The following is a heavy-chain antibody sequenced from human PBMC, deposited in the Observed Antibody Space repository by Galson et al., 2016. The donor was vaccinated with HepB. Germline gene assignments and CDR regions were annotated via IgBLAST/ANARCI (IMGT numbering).Heavy chain of an antibody. J-gene: IGHJ3*01. CDR2: MSTGGTT. CDR1: GFSVSSTY. V-gene: IGHV3-53*01. CDR3: ATKDVDTAMVTPAFDV. D-gene: IGHD5-18*01. Sequence: SLRLSCAASGFSVSSTYMNWVRQAPGKGLEWVSLMSTGGTTYYADPVKGRFTNSKDNSKNTISLQMNSQSADETAVYYCATKDVDTAMVTPAFDVWGQGTVVTVSS.